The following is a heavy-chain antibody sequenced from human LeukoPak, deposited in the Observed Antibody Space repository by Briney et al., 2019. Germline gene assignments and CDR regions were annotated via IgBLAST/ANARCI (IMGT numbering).Heavy chain of an antibody. Sequence: SETLSLTCAVYGGSFSGYYRSWIRQPPGKGLEWIGEINHSGSTNYNPSLKSRVTISVDTSKNQFSLKLSSVTAADTAVYYCARAGYSYGFGCWGQGTLVTVSS. CDR1: GGSFSGYY. CDR2: INHSGST. J-gene: IGHJ4*02. D-gene: IGHD5-18*01. CDR3: ARAGYSYGFGC. V-gene: IGHV4-34*01.